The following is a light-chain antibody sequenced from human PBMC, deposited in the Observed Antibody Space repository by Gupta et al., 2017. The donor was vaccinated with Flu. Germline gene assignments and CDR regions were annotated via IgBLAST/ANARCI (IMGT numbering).Light chain of an antibody. V-gene: IGLV2-23*02. CDR1: SSDVGRYNL. CDR2: EVN. J-gene: IGLJ3*02. CDR3: CSYAGSNTWG. Sequence: SITISCTGTSSDVGRYNLVSWYQQHPGKAPKLMISEVNKRPSGVSNRFSGSKSGNTASLTISGLRAEDEADYYCCSYAGSNTWGFGGGTKLTVL.